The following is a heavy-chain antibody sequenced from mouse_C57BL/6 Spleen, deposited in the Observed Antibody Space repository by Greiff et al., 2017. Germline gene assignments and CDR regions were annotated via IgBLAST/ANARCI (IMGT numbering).Heavy chain of an antibody. J-gene: IGHJ2*01. D-gene: IGHD1-1*01. V-gene: IGHV1-82*01. Sequence: VQLQQSGPELVKPGASVKISCKASGYAFSSSWMNWVKQRPGQGLEWIGRIYPGDGDTNYNGKFKGKATLTADKSSSTAYMQLSSLTSEDAAVYFCARKTVVATDWGQGTTLTVSS. CDR2: IYPGDGDT. CDR3: ARKTVVATD. CDR1: GYAFSSSW.